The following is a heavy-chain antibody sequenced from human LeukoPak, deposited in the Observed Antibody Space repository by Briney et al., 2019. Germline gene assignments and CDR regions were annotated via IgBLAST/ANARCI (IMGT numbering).Heavy chain of an antibody. V-gene: IGHV4-34*01. Sequence: SETLSLTCAVYGGSFSGYYWSWIRQPPGKGLEWIGEINHSGSTNYNPSLKSRVTISVDTSKNQFSLKLSSVTAADTAVYYCARYGRYYGSGSYYNPKRDYYYNYGMDVWGQGTRVTVSS. CDR2: INHSGST. D-gene: IGHD3-10*01. CDR3: ARYGRYYGSGSYYNPKRDYYYNYGMDV. CDR1: GGSFSGYY. J-gene: IGHJ6*02.